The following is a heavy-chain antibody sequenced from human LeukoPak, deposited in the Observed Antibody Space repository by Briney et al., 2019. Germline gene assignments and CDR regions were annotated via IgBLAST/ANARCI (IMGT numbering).Heavy chain of an antibody. CDR2: VDPEDGET. CDR3: AKGYSGSSFYFDY. Sequence: ATVKISCKASGYTFTDYYMHWVQQAPGKGLEWMGRVDPEDGETIYAEKFQGRVTITADTSTDTAYMELSSLRAEDTAVYYCAKGYSGSSFYFDYWGQGTLVTVSS. CDR1: GYTFTDYY. V-gene: IGHV1-69-2*01. D-gene: IGHD3-10*01. J-gene: IGHJ4*02.